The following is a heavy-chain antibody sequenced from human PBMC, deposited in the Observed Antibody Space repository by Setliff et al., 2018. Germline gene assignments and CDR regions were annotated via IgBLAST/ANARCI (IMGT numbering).Heavy chain of an antibody. V-gene: IGHV1-2*04. CDR3: ARRRYYYDSSGYRWGGFYLDY. J-gene: IGHJ4*02. CDR1: GYTFTGYY. CDR2: INPNSGGT. D-gene: IGHD3-22*01. Sequence: ASVKVSCKASGYTFTGYYMHWVRQAPGRGLEWMGWINPNSGGTNYAQKFQGWVTMTRDTSISTAYMELSRLRSDDTAVYYCARRRYYYDSSGYRWGGFYLDYWGQGTLVTVSS.